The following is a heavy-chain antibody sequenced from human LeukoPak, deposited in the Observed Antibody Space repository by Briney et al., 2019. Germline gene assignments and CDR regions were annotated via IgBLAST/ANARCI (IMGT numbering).Heavy chain of an antibody. V-gene: IGHV3-23*01. CDR3: ARDQEKSPHYGMDV. J-gene: IGHJ6*02. Sequence: PGGSLRLSCAASGFTFSSYTMNWVRQTPGEGLEWVSGIDGSGVVTYYADSAKGRFTISRDNSRYSLYLQMNSLRAEDTAVYYCARDQEKSPHYGMDVWGQGTTVTVPS. CDR1: GFTFSSYT. CDR2: IDGSGVVT.